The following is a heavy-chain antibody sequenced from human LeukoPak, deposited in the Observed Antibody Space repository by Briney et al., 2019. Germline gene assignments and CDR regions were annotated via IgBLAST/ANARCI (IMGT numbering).Heavy chain of an antibody. V-gene: IGHV3-15*01. D-gene: IGHD2-15*01. CDR1: GFTFSVAW. Sequence: PAGSLRLSCAASGFTFSVAWMSWVRQAPGKGLEWVGHIKSKTAGGTTDYAAPVKGRFTISRDDSQNTLYLQMNSLETEDTGVYYCTTDRCSSGNCYYYYYYYMDVWGKGTTVSVSS. CDR2: IKSKTAGGTT. CDR3: TTDRCSSGNCYYYYYYYMDV. J-gene: IGHJ6*03.